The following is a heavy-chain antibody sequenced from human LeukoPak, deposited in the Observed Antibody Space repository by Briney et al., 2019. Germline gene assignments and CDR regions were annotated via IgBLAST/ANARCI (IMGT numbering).Heavy chain of an antibody. CDR3: ARESNSSQALDY. CDR1: GFTFSSYA. CDR2: ISYDRSNK. V-gene: IGHV3-30-3*01. J-gene: IGHJ4*02. Sequence: GGSLRLSCAASGFTFSSYAMHWVRQAPGKGLEWVAVISYDRSNKYYADSVKGRFTISRDNSKNTLYPQMNSLRAEDTAVYYCARESNSSQALDYWGQGTPVTVSS. D-gene: IGHD6-6*01.